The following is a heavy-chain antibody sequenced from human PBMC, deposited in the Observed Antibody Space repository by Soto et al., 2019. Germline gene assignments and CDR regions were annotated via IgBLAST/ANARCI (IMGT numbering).Heavy chain of an antibody. V-gene: IGHV4-59*08. CDR2: IYYSGST. J-gene: IGHJ4*02. CDR3: ARRYGYSFDY. Sequence: RQPPGKGLEWIGYIYYSGSTNYTPSLKSRVTISVDTSKNQFSLKLSSVTAADTAVYYCARRYGYSFDYWGQGTLVTVSS. D-gene: IGHD1-1*01.